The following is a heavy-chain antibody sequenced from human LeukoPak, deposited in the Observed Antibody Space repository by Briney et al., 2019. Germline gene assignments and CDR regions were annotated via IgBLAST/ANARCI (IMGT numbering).Heavy chain of an antibody. CDR3: ARDRAAMVLSYYYYMDV. CDR2: INSDGSST. CDR1: GFTFSSYW. V-gene: IGHV3-74*01. J-gene: IGHJ6*03. Sequence: GGSLRLSCAASGFTFSSYWMHWVRQAPGKGLVWVSRINSDGSSTSYADSVKGRFSISRDDAKNTLYLQMNSLRAEDTAVYYCARDRAAMVLSYYYYMDVWGKGTTVTVSS. D-gene: IGHD5-18*01.